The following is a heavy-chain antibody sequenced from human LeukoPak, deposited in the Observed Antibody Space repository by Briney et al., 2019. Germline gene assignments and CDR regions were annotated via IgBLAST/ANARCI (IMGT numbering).Heavy chain of an antibody. V-gene: IGHV4-61*02. CDR2: IYTSGST. CDR1: GGSISSGSYY. Sequence: SQTLSLTCTVSGGSISSGSYYWSWIRQPAGKGLEWIGRIYTSGSTNYNPSLKSRITISVDTSKNQFSLKLSSVTAADTAVYYCAREYYGATYYYDSSGYYSIDYWGQGTLVTVSS. CDR3: AREYYGATYYYDSSGYYSIDY. J-gene: IGHJ4*02. D-gene: IGHD3-22*01.